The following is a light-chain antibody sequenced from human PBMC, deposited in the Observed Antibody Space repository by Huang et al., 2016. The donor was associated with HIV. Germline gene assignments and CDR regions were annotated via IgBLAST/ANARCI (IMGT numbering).Light chain of an antibody. J-gene: IGKJ1*01. CDR2: GAS. CDR1: QSVSSN. Sequence: EIVLTQSPATLSVSPVERATLSCRASQSVSSNLAWYQQKPGQAPRLLIYGASTRATGIPGRFSGSGSGTEFTLTISSLQSEDFALYYCQQYNDWPPWTFGQGTKVDIK. CDR3: QQYNDWPPWT. V-gene: IGKV3-15*01.